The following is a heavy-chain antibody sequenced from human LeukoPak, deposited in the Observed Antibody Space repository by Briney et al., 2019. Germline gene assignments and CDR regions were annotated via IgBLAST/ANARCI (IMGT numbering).Heavy chain of an antibody. D-gene: IGHD6-19*01. CDR1: GFIFSNCW. CDR2: IKTDASEK. CDR3: ARGTYSSGRCDVFDI. Sequence: PGGSLRLSCETSGFIFSNCWMTWVRQAPGKGLEWVANIKTDASEKYYADSVKGRFTISRDNSENTVYLQINSLRPEDTAVYYCARGTYSSGRCDVFDIWGQGTMVTVSS. V-gene: IGHV3-7*04. J-gene: IGHJ3*02.